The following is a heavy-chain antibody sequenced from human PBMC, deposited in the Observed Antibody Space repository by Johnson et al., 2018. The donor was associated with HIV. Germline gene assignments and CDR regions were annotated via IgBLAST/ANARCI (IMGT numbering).Heavy chain of an antibody. V-gene: IGHV3-66*01. Sequence: VPLVESGGDLVQPGRSLSLHCVASGFRVINNYMHWVRQAPGKGLDWVSVIYRGGSTYYADSVKGRLTITRANSKNTMSLQMNSLRAEDTAVYYFAREGDGGAFDIWGQGTMVTVSS. CDR3: AREGDGGAFDI. D-gene: IGHD3-16*01. CDR1: GFRVINNY. CDR2: IYRGGST. J-gene: IGHJ3*02.